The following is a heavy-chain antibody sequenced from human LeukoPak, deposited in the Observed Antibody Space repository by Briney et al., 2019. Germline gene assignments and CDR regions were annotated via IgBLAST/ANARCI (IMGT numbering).Heavy chain of an antibody. Sequence: ASVKVSYKASGYTFTGYYMHWVRQAPGQGLEWMGWINPNSGATNYAQKFQGRVTMTRDTSINTAYMELRRLRSDDTAVYYCAREPTSGSYYGTFDPWGQGTLVTVSS. V-gene: IGHV1-2*02. CDR1: GYTFTGYY. J-gene: IGHJ5*02. CDR3: AREPTSGSYYGTFDP. CDR2: INPNSGAT. D-gene: IGHD1-26*01.